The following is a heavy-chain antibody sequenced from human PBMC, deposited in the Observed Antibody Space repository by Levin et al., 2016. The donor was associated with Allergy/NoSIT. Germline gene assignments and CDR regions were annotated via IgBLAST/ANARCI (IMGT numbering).Heavy chain of an antibody. V-gene: IGHV4-59*01. Sequence: SETLSLTCTVSGGSINNFYWSWVRQPPGKELESIGHIYYTGAAAYNPSLKSRVTMSVDTSKNQVSLALSSVTAADTAIYYCARYMGIVKEGTYRHYLDVWGKGVTVTVSS. CDR3: ARYMGIVKEGTYRHYLDV. CDR2: IYYTGAA. J-gene: IGHJ6*03. CDR1: GGSINNFY. D-gene: IGHD2-21*01.